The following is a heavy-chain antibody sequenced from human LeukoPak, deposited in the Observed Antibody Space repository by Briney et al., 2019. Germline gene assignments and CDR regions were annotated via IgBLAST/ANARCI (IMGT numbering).Heavy chain of an antibody. Sequence: ASVKVSCKASGYTFSSYGINWVRQAPGQGLEWMGWISAYNGNTNYAQKFQDRVTMTTGTSTSTAYMELRSLRSDDTAVYYCARVKGVLNYLLGNDIWGQGTMVTVSS. D-gene: IGHD2-8*01. CDR1: GYTFSSYG. J-gene: IGHJ3*02. V-gene: IGHV1-18*01. CDR3: ARVKGVLNYLLGNDI. CDR2: ISAYNGNT.